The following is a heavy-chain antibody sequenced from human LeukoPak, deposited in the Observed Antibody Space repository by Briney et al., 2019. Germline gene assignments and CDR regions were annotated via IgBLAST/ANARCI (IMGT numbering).Heavy chain of an antibody. CDR2: IKQDGSEK. Sequence: GGSLRLSCAASGFTFSSYWVSWVRQAPGKGLEWVANIKQDGSEKNYVDSLKGRFTISRDNAKNSLDLQMNSLRAEDTAVYYCARAGGYASSWAYWGQGTLVTVSS. V-gene: IGHV3-7*01. CDR1: GFTFSSYW. CDR3: ARAGGYASSWAY. J-gene: IGHJ4*02. D-gene: IGHD5-12*01.